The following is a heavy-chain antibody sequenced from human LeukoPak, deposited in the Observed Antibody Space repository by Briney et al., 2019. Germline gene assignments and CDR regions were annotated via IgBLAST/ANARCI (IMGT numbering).Heavy chain of an antibody. CDR3: AGARSLGIVATSFDY. D-gene: IGHD5-12*01. CDR1: GFTFSSYG. CDR2: IWYDGSSK. V-gene: IGHV3-33*01. J-gene: IGHJ4*02. Sequence: PGGSLRLSCAASGFTFSSYGMHWVRQAPGKGLEWVAVIWYDGSSKYYADSVKGRFTISRDNSKNTLYLQMNSLRAEDTAVYYCAGARSLGIVATSFDYWGQGTLVTVSS.